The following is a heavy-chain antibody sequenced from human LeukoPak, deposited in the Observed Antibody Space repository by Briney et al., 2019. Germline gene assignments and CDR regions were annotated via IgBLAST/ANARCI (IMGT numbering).Heavy chain of an antibody. D-gene: IGHD3-10*01. CDR3: ARALWFGEFLFDY. J-gene: IGHJ4*02. Sequence: GGSLRLSCAASGFTFSSYWMSWVRQAPGKRLEWVSGISGSGGSTYYADFVKGRFTISRDNSKNTLYLQMNSLRAEDTAVYYCARALWFGEFLFDYWGQGTLVTVSS. CDR1: GFTFSSYW. V-gene: IGHV3-23*01. CDR2: ISGSGGST.